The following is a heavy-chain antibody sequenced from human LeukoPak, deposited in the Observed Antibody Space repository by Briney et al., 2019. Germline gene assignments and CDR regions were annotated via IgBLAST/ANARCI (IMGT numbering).Heavy chain of an antibody. Sequence: SETLSLTCTVSGGSISSSSYYWGWIRQPPGKGLEWIGSIYYSGSTYYNPSLKSRVTISVDTSKNQFSLKLSSVTAADTAVYYCARDPIVGALRYYFDYWGQGTLVTVSS. CDR2: IYYSGST. CDR3: ARDPIVGALRYYFDY. D-gene: IGHD1-26*01. J-gene: IGHJ4*02. V-gene: IGHV4-39*01. CDR1: GGSISSSSYY.